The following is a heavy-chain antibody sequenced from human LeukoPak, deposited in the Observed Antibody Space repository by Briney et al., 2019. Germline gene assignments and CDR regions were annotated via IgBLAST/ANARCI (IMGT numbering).Heavy chain of an antibody. CDR1: GFTFSDYS. Sequence: GGSLRLSCAASGFTFSDYSMNWVRQAPGKGLEWVSYINISSTTIFYADSVKGRFTISRDNAKNSLFLQMNGLRDEDTALYYCARERVIAAAGDGFDSWGQGTLVTVSA. D-gene: IGHD2-21*01. CDR3: ARERVIAAAGDGFDS. V-gene: IGHV3-48*02. CDR2: INISSTTI. J-gene: IGHJ4*02.